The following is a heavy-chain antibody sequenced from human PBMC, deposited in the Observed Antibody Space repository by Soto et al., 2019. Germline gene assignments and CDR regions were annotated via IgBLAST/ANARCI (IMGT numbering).Heavy chain of an antibody. CDR3: TTDHGTAWNDY. D-gene: IGHD1-1*01. Sequence: GGSLRLSCAASGFTFSNAWMNWVRQAPGKGLEWVGRIKSKTDGGTTDYAAPVRGRFTISRDDSKNTMYLHMNSLKTEDTAVYYCTTDHGTAWNDYWGQGTLVTVSS. J-gene: IGHJ4*02. V-gene: IGHV3-15*07. CDR2: IKSKTDGGTT. CDR1: GFTFSNAW.